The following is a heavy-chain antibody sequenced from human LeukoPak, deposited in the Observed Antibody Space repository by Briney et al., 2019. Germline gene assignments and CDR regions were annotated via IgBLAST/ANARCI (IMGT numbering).Heavy chain of an antibody. CDR3: AIHIAARTRYFDY. CDR2: IIPIFGTA. D-gene: IGHD6-6*01. J-gene: IGHJ4*02. CDR1: GGTFSSYA. V-gene: IGHV1-69*05. Sequence: GASVKVSCKASGGTFSSYAISWVRQAPGQGLEWMGRIIPIFGTANYAQKLQGRVTMTTDTSTSTAYMELRSLRSDDTAVYYCAIHIAARTRYFDYWGQGTLVTVSS.